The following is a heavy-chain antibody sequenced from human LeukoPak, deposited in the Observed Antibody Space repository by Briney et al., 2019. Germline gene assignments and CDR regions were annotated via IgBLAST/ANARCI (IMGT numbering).Heavy chain of an antibody. J-gene: IGHJ4*02. CDR1: GASLSETS. D-gene: IGHD1-26*01. CDR2: FDPEDGES. CDR3: ATADKWEPLDY. Sequence: ASVKVSCKVSGASLSETSIHWVRQAPGQWLEWMGGFDPEDGESIFAQRFQGRFSMTEDTSTDTAYMELRSLRPENTAVYYCATADKWEPLDYWGQGTRVIVSS. V-gene: IGHV1-24*01.